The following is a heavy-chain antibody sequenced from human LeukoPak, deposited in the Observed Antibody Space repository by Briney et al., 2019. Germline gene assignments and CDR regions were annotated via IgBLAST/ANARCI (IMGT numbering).Heavy chain of an antibody. CDR1: GFSLSTSGMC. J-gene: IGHJ4*02. V-gene: IGHV2-70*11. Sequence: SGPALVKPTQTLTLTCTFSGFSLSTSGMCVSWIRQPPGKALEWLARIDWDDDKYYCTSLKTRLTISKDTSKNQVVLTMTNMDPVDTATYYCARTPHMYYYDSSGSTNYFDYWGQGTLVTVSS. CDR3: ARTPHMYYYDSSGSTNYFDY. D-gene: IGHD3-22*01. CDR2: IDWDDDK.